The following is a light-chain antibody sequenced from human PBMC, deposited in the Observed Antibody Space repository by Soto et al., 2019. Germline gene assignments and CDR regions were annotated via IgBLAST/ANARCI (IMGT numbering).Light chain of an antibody. CDR3: QQYDSSRFT. V-gene: IGKV3-20*01. J-gene: IGKJ3*01. CDR1: QTVTSNY. Sequence: EIVLTQSPDTLSLSPGERATLSCRASQTVTSNYLAWYRQKPGRAPRLLIYGASSRATGIPDRFSGSGSGTDFTLTISRLEPEDFAVYYCQQYDSSRFTFGPGTKVDIK. CDR2: GAS.